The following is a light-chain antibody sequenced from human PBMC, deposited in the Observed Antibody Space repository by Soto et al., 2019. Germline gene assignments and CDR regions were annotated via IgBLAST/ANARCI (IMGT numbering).Light chain of an antibody. CDR3: QQSYITPAG. CDR2: AAS. V-gene: IGKV1-39*01. J-gene: IGKJ4*01. CDR1: QSIGKY. Sequence: DIQMTQSPCSLSASVGDRVTITCRASQSIGKYLSWFQQTPGNAPNLLIYAASSLQSGVPSRFSGSGSGTDFTLTISSLQPEDFATYFCQQSYITPAGFGGGTKVDI.